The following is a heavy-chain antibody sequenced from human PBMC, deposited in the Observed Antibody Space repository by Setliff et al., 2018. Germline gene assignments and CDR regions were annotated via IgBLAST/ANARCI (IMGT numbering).Heavy chain of an antibody. V-gene: IGHV5-51*01. J-gene: IGHJ5*02. CDR3: ARQIPQRGYYDVWSEPPNWFDP. CDR1: GYSFTSYW. D-gene: IGHD3-3*01. CDR2: IYPGDSDT. Sequence: GASLKISCKGSGYSFTSYWLGWVRQMPGKGLEWMGIIYPGDSDTRYSPSFQGQVTISADKSISTAYLRWSSLKASDTAMYYCARQIPQRGYYDVWSEPPNWFDPWGQGTLVTVSS.